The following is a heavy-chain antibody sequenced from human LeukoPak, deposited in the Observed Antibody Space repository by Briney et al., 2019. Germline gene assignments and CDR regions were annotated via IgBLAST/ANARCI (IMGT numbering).Heavy chain of an antibody. J-gene: IGHJ4*02. D-gene: IGHD3-16*01. CDR3: VGGFY. CDR1: GFTFSTYS. CDR2: ISSTSSYI. Sequence: GGSLRLSCAASGFTFSTYSMNWVRQAPGKGLEWVSSISSTSSYIYYADSVKGRFTISRDNSKNTLYLQMSSLRDEDTAVYYCVGGFYWGQGTLVTVSS. V-gene: IGHV3-21*01.